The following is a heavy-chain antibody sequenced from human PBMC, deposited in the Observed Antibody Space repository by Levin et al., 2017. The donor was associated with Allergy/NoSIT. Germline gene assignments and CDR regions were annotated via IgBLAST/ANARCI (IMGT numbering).Heavy chain of an antibody. Sequence: TGESLKISCAASGFTFSSYWMHWVRQAPGKGLVWVSRITSDGSSTSYADSVKGRFTISRDNAKNTLYLQMNSLRAEDTAVYYCARSNSHAFDIWGQGTMVTVSS. D-gene: IGHD2-21*01. CDR3: ARSNSHAFDI. CDR2: ITSDGSST. J-gene: IGHJ3*02. CDR1: GFTFSSYW. V-gene: IGHV3-74*01.